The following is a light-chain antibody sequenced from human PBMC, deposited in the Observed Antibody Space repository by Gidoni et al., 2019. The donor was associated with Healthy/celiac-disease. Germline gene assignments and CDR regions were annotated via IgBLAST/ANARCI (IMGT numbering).Light chain of an antibody. Sequence: QSALTQPASVSGSPGQSITISCTGTSSDVGSYNLVPWYQQHPGKAPKLMIYEVSKRPSGVSNRFSGSKSGNTASLTISGLQAEDEADYCCCSYAGSSTLVFGGGTKLTVL. CDR3: CSYAGSSTLV. CDR1: SSDVGSYNL. CDR2: EVS. J-gene: IGLJ3*02. V-gene: IGLV2-23*02.